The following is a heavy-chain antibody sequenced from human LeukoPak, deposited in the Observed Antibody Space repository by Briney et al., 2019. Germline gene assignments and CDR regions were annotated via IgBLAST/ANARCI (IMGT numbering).Heavy chain of an antibody. CDR2: INPNGGAI. J-gene: IGHJ5*02. D-gene: IGHD1-1*01. V-gene: IGHV1-2*02. Sequence: ASVRVSCKASGYTFIGYYMHWVRRAPGQALEWMGWINPNGGAINYAQKFQGRVTLTRDTSRNTAYMEVNRLTSDDTAVYYCVKPSRGPYYWFDLWGQGSLVTVSS. CDR3: VKPSRGPYYWFDL. CDR1: GYTFIGYY.